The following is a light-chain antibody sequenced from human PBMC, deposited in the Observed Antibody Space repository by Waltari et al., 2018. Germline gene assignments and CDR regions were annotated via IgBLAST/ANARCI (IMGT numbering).Light chain of an antibody. J-gene: IGKJ1*01. V-gene: IGKV3-20*01. Sequence: EIVLTQSPGTLSLSPGERATLSCRASQNVGTYLAWYQQKPGQAPRLLIYQASSRATGIPDRFSGSGSGRDFSLTISRLEPEDFAVYYCQNHERLPAMFGQGTNVEIK. CDR2: QAS. CDR3: QNHERLPAM. CDR1: QNVGTY.